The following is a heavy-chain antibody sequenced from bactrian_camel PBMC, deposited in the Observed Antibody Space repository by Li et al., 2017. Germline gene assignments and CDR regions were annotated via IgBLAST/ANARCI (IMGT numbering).Heavy chain of an antibody. Sequence: HVQLVESGGGLVQPGGSVKLSCAASGFAFNNAWLHWVRQAPGKGLEWVSPITNDGVSIYYDSLKGRFTISGDNAKNTLYLQMNSLKPEDTFVYYCTADRYDPWILGLDWGQGTQVTVS. V-gene: IGHV3S1*01. CDR2: ITNDGVSI. D-gene: IGHD3*01. CDR3: TADRYDPWILGLD. J-gene: IGHJ4*01. CDR1: GFAFNNAW.